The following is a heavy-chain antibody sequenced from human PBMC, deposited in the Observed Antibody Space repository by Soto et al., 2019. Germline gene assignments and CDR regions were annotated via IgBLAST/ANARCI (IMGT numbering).Heavy chain of an antibody. J-gene: IGHJ6*02. CDR2: IYYSGST. Sequence: PSETLSLTCTVSGGSISSSSYYWGWIRQPPGKGLEWIGSIYYSGSTYYNPSLKSRVTISVDTSKNQFSLKLSSVTAADTAVYYCARTDYSNYVLGYYGMDVWGQGTTVT. D-gene: IGHD4-4*01. CDR1: GGSISSSSYY. CDR3: ARTDYSNYVLGYYGMDV. V-gene: IGHV4-39*01.